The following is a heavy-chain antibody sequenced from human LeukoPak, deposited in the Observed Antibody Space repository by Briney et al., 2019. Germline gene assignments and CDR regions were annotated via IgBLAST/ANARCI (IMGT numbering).Heavy chain of an antibody. Sequence: GGSLRLSCAASGFTFSSYGNHWVRQAPAKRLEWVAFIRYDGSNKYYADSVKGRFTISRDNSKNKLSLKMNSLTAADTAVYYWAKDRSSACLDYWGQGTLVTVSS. CDR1: GFTFSSYG. CDR3: AKDRSSACLDY. V-gene: IGHV3-30*02. J-gene: IGHJ4*02. CDR2: IRYDGSNK.